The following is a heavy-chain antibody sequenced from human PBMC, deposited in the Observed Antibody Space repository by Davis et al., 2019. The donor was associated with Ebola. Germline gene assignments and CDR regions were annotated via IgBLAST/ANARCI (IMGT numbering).Heavy chain of an antibody. CDR1: GYTFTSYY. J-gene: IGHJ6*02. V-gene: IGHV1-69*13. Sequence: SVKVSCKASGYTFTSYYMHWVRQAPGQGLEWMGGIIPIFGTANYAQKFQGRVTITADESTSTAYMELSSLRAEDTAVYYCAKEIHYYDSSGYYPGRSGMDVWGQGTTVTVSS. CDR2: IIPIFGTA. CDR3: AKEIHYYDSSGYYPGRSGMDV. D-gene: IGHD3-22*01.